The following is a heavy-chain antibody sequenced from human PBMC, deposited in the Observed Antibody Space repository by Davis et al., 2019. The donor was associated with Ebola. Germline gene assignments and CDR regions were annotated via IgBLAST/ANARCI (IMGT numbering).Heavy chain of an antibody. CDR3: ARAVRDPSHDAFAI. CDR1: GYTFTGYY. Sequence: ASVKVSCKASGYTFTGYYMHWVRQAPGQGLEWMGWINPNSGGTSYAQKFQGRLSMTRDTSISTAYMELSSLRSEDTAVYFCARAVRDPSHDAFAIWGQGTMVTVSS. V-gene: IGHV1-2*02. J-gene: IGHJ3*02. CDR2: INPNSGGT.